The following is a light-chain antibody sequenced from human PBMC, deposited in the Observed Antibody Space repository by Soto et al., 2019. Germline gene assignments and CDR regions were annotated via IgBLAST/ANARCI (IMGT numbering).Light chain of an antibody. CDR2: EVS. J-gene: IGLJ2*01. Sequence: QSALTQPRSVSGSPGQSVTISCTATGSDVGDSSHVSWYQLHPGKAPKLIIFEVSNRPSGISDRFSGFKSANTAYLTISGVQPEDEADYHCSSYTTIKTVVFGGGTKLTVL. V-gene: IGLV2-18*02. CDR1: GSDVGDSSH. CDR3: SSYTTIKTVV.